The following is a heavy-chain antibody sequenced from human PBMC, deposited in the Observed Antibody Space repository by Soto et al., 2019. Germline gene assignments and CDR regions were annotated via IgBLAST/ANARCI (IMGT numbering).Heavy chain of an antibody. CDR3: ATDKYVTSNFQH. D-gene: IGHD3-10*02. CDR1: GYTLTELS. Sequence: GASVKVSCKVSGYTLTELSMHWVRQAPGKGLEWMGGFDPEDGETIYAQKFQGRVTMTEDTSTDTAYMELSSLRSEDTAVYYCATDKYVTSNFQHWGQGTLVTVSS. J-gene: IGHJ1*01. CDR2: FDPEDGET. V-gene: IGHV1-24*01.